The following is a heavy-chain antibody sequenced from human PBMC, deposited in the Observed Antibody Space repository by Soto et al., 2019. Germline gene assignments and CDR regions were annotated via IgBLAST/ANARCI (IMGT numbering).Heavy chain of an antibody. V-gene: IGHV1-18*01. CDR3: ARAYSGSYLGGYYYYGMDV. J-gene: IGHJ6*02. Sequence: ASVKVSCKASGYTFTSYAMHWVRQAPGQRLEWMGWISAYNGNTNYAQKLQGRVTMTTDTSTSTAYMELRSLRSDDTAVYYCARAYSGSYLGGYYYYGMDVWGQGTTVTVSS. D-gene: IGHD1-26*01. CDR1: GYTFTSYA. CDR2: ISAYNGNT.